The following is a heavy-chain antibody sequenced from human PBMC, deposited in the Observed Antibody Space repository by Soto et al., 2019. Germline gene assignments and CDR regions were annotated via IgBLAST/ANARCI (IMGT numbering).Heavy chain of an antibody. CDR1: GYSVASSSAA. Sequence: SKTLSLTCDIFGYSVASSSAAWNWIRQSPSRGLEWLGRTYYRSKWIHEYTASMESRININPDTSKNQISLHIYSVTPEDTAVYYCAGVVWFRGMDVWGQGTPVTVSS. V-gene: IGHV6-1*01. D-gene: IGHD3-16*01. CDR3: AGVVWFRGMDV. J-gene: IGHJ6*02. CDR2: TYYRSKWIH.